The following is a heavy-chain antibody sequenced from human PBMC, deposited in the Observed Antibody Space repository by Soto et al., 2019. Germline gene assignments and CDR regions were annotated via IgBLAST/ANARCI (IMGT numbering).Heavy chain of an antibody. D-gene: IGHD2-15*01. J-gene: IGHJ5*02. CDR1: GYTFTGYG. CDR2: INSYGNT. V-gene: IGHV1-18*01. Sequence: ASVKVSCKASGYTFTGYGISWVRQAPGQGLEWMGWINSYGNTNYAQKLQGRLTMTNMDPVDTATYYCALRGHCSGDSCYSAWGQGTLVTVSS. CDR3: A.